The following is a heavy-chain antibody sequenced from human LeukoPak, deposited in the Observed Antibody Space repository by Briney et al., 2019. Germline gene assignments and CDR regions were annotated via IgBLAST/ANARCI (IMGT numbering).Heavy chain of an antibody. V-gene: IGHV2-5*02. CDR3: AHRYFDWLFSKVGWFDP. D-gene: IGHD3-9*01. CDR1: GFSLSTSGVG. J-gene: IGHJ5*02. CDR2: IYWDDDK. Sequence: SGPTLVKPTQTLTLTCTFSGFSLSTSGVGVGWIRQPPGKALEWLALIYWDDDKRYSPSLKSRLTITKDTSKNQVVLTMTNMDPVDTATYYCAHRYFDWLFSKVGWFDPWGQGTLVTVSS.